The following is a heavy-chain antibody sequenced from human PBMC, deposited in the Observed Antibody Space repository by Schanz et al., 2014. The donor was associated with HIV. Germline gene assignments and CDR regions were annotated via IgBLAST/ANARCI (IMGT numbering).Heavy chain of an antibody. J-gene: IGHJ5*02. D-gene: IGHD2-15*01. CDR1: EKTFSDID. V-gene: IGHV1-69*01. CDR2: IIPILGTS. CDR3: ARTARFCHGGSCPPSWFDP. Sequence: QVRLVQSGAEVRKPGASVTVSCKTSEKTFSDIDINWVRRGPGQGLEWLGGIIPILGTSNYAQKFRGRVTITAEESTNIAYMELTRLRYEDTAVYYCARTARFCHGGSCPPSWFDPWGQGTLVSVSS.